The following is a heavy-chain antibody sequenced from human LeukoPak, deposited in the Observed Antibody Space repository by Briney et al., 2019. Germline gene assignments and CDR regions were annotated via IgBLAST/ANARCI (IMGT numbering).Heavy chain of an antibody. V-gene: IGHV1-24*01. J-gene: IGHJ4*02. D-gene: IGHD6-13*01. Sequence: GASVKVSCKVSGYTLTELSMHWVRQAPGRGLEWMGGFDPEDGETIYAQKFQGRVTMTEDISTDTAYMELSSLRSEDTAVYYCATGPYSSSYDLDYWGQGTLVTVSS. CDR3: ATGPYSSSYDLDY. CDR2: FDPEDGET. CDR1: GYTLTELS.